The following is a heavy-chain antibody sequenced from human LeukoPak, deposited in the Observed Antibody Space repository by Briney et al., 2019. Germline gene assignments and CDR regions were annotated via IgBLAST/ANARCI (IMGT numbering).Heavy chain of an antibody. CDR3: AREGGPYRPLDY. V-gene: IGHV4-61*08. CDR1: GGSISSGGYY. CDR2: IYYSGST. Sequence: PSETLSLTCTVSGGSISSGGYYWSWIRQPPGKGLEWIGYIYYSGSTNYNPSLKSRVTISVDTSKNQFSLKLSSVTAADTAVYYCAREGGPYRPLDYSGQGTLVTVSS. J-gene: IGHJ4*02.